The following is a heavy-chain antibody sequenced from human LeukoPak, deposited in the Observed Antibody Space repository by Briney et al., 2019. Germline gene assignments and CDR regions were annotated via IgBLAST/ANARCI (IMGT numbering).Heavy chain of an antibody. CDR3: ARDLERFLEWLGPVEFDP. D-gene: IGHD3-3*01. V-gene: IGHV1-69*04. J-gene: IGHJ5*02. Sequence: SVKVSCKASGGTFSSYAISWVRQAPGQGLEWMGRIIPILGIANYAQKFQGRVTITADKSTSTAYMELSSLRSEDTAVYYCARDLERFLEWLGPVEFDPWGQGTLVTVSS. CDR2: IIPILGIA. CDR1: GGTFSSYA.